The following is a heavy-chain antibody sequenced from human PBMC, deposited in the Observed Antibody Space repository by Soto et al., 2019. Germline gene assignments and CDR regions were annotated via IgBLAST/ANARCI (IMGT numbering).Heavy chain of an antibody. CDR3: AKDGYSGYDYNPTYFDY. J-gene: IGHJ4*02. D-gene: IGHD5-12*01. Sequence: GGSLRLSCAASGFTFSSYAMSWVRQAPGKGLEWVSAISGSGGSTYYADSVKGRFTISRDNSKNTLYLQMNSLRAEDTAVYYCAKDGYSGYDYNPTYFDYWGQGTLVTVSS. V-gene: IGHV3-23*01. CDR2: ISGSGGST. CDR1: GFTFSSYA.